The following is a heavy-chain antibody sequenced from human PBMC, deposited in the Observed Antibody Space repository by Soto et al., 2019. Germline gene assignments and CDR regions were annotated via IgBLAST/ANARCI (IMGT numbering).Heavy chain of an antibody. CDR3: AKDVFADSKPFDY. Sequence: EEQLLESGGGLVQPGGSLRLSCAVSGFTFRDYGMSWVRQAPGQGLEWVSAISGRGDRTYYADSVKGRFTLSRDNSKNTLYLQMNTLRAEDTAIYFCAKDVFADSKPFDYWGQGTLVTVSS. D-gene: IGHD2-21*01. V-gene: IGHV3-23*01. CDR1: GFTFRDYG. CDR2: ISGRGDRT. J-gene: IGHJ4*02.